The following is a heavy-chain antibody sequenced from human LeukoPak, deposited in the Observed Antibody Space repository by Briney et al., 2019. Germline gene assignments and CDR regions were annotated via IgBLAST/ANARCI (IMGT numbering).Heavy chain of an antibody. CDR1: GYSFTSYW. CDR2: IYPRDSDT. Sequence: RGESLKISCKGSGYSFTSYWIGWVRQMPGKGLEWMGIIYPRDSDTRYSPSFQGQVTISADKSISTAYLQWSSLKASDTAMYYCARQLGYCSSTSCLDAFDIWGQGTMVTVSS. V-gene: IGHV5-51*01. CDR3: ARQLGYCSSTSCLDAFDI. D-gene: IGHD2-2*01. J-gene: IGHJ3*02.